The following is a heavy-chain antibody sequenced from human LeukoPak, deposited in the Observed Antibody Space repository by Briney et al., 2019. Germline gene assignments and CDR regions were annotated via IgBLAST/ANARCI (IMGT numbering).Heavy chain of an antibody. CDR3: AREQHDFLPGYYRGLGFDL. J-gene: IGHJ4*02. Sequence: PGGSLRLSCEASGFAFSTYSMTWVRQAPGMGLGWLSSIVGTSNYIYYLASMKGRFTISRDNAKNSLYLQLNSLRADDTAVYYCAREQHDFLPGYYRGLGFDLWGQRTLVTVSS. V-gene: IGHV3-21*06. CDR1: GFAFSTYS. D-gene: IGHD3-9*01. CDR2: IVGTSNYI.